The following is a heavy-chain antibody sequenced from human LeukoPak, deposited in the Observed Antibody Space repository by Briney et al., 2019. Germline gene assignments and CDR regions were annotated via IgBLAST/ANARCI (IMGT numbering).Heavy chain of an antibody. CDR3: ARRYSSSWYSYFDY. J-gene: IGHJ4*02. D-gene: IGHD6-13*01. CDR2: IYYSGST. CDR1: GGSISSYY. Sequence: SETLSLTCTVTGGSISSYYWSWIRQPRGKGLEWIGYIYYSGSTNYNPSLKSRVTISVDTSKNQFSLKLSSVTAADTAVYYCARRYSSSWYSYFDYWGQGTLVTVSS. V-gene: IGHV4-59*08.